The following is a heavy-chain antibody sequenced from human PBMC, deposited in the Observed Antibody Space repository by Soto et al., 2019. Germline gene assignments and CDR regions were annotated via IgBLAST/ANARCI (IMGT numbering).Heavy chain of an antibody. V-gene: IGHV3-48*02. CDR2: ITSDERTI. CDR1: GFTFRVYS. D-gene: IGHD6-19*01. J-gene: IGHJ4*01. Sequence: EVQLVESGGGLVQPGGSLGLSCSASGFTFRVYSMNWVRQAPGKGLEWVSYITSDERTIHYADSVKGRFTISRDNAKNSVYLQMTSLSDEDTAVYYCARSVEGHFDFWGRGILVTVSS. CDR3: ARSVEGHFDF.